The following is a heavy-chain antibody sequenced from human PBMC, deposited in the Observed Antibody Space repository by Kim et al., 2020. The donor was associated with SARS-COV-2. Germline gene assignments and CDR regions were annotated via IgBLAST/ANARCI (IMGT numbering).Heavy chain of an antibody. Sequence: RGRCTVSRDNTKNALYLQMNSLRAEDTAVYYCASARGLGVVTRYYYGMDVWGQGTTVTVSS. J-gene: IGHJ6*02. D-gene: IGHD3-3*01. V-gene: IGHV3-11*01. CDR3: ASARGLGVVTRYYYGMDV.